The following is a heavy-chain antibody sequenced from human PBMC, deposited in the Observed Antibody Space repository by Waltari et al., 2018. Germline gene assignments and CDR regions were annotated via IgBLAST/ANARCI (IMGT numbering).Heavy chain of an antibody. CDR2: IIPFFGRA. V-gene: IGHV1-69*12. Sequence: QVQLVQSGAEVKKPGSSVKVSCKASGGTFSSYAISWVRQAPGQGREWMGGIIPFFGRAIDAKKCQGRFTITADESTSTAYMELSSLRSEDTAVYYCARRGFQGDGYNLDYWGQGTLVTVSS. CDR3: ARRGFQGDGYNLDY. CDR1: GGTFSSYA. D-gene: IGHD5-12*01. J-gene: IGHJ4*02.